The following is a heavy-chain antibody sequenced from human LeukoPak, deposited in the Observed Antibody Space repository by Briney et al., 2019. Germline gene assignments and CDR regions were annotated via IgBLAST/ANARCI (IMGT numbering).Heavy chain of an antibody. D-gene: IGHD6-13*01. CDR2: INPNSGGT. CDR3: ARDPIGSRWPYYFDY. CDR1: GYTFTGYY. J-gene: IGHJ4*02. V-gene: IGHV1-2*02. Sequence: GASVKVSCKASGYTFTGYYMHWVRQAPGQGLEWMGWINPNSGGTNYAQKFQARVTITRDTSASTAYMELSSLRSEDTAVYYCARDPIGSRWPYYFDYWGQGTLVTVSS.